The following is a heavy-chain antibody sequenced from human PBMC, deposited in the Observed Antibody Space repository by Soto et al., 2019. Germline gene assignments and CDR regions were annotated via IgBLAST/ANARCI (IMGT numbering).Heavy chain of an antibody. CDR2: ISSSGNTI. V-gene: IGHV3-11*01. Sequence: GGSLRLSCAASGFTFSDYYMSWIRQAPGKGLEWVSYISSSGNTIYYADSVKGRFTISRDNAKNSLYLQMNSLRADDTAVYYCARVILEHLGGVDHWGQGTLVTVSS. D-gene: IGHD2-21*01. CDR3: ARVILEHLGGVDH. J-gene: IGHJ4*02. CDR1: GFTFSDYY.